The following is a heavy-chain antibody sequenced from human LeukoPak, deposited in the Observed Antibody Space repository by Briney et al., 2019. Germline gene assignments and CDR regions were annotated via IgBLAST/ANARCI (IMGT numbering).Heavy chain of an antibody. V-gene: IGHV3-23*01. CDR1: GFTFSSYG. CDR2: ISGSGGST. Sequence: GGSLRLSCAASGFTFSSYGMSWVRQAPGKGLEWVSAISGSGGSTYYADSVKGRFTISRDNSKNTLYLQVNSLRAEDTAVYYCAKELLWLGELLGAFDIWGQGTMVTVSS. J-gene: IGHJ3*02. D-gene: IGHD3-10*01. CDR3: AKELLWLGELLGAFDI.